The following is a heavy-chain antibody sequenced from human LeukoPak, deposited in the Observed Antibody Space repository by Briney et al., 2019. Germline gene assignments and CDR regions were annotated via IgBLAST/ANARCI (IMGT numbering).Heavy chain of an antibody. CDR1: GFTFSSYA. J-gene: IGHJ4*02. D-gene: IGHD4-17*01. CDR3: ARGAVTTGPHTDY. CDR2: ISYDGSNK. V-gene: IGHV3-30-3*01. Sequence: GRSLRLSCAASGFTFSSYAMHWVRQAPGKGLEWVAVISYDGSNKYYADSVKGRFTISRDNSKNTLYLQMNSLRAEDTAVYYCARGAVTTGPHTDYWGQGTLVTVSS.